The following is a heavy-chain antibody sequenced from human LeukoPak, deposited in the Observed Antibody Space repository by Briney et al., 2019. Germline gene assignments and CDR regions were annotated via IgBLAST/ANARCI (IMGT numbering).Heavy chain of an antibody. J-gene: IGHJ5*02. CDR2: INHSGST. Sequence: KPSETLFLTCAVYGGSFSGYYWSWIRQPPGKGLEWIGEINHSGSTNYNPSLKSRVTISVDTSKNQFSLKLSSVTAADTAVYYCARGVRAQAQRGYGGYAIRNPHPRKYWFDPWGKGTLVTVSS. CDR1: GGSFSGYY. CDR3: ARGVRAQAQRGYGGYAIRNPHPRKYWFDP. D-gene: IGHD5-12*01. V-gene: IGHV4-34*01.